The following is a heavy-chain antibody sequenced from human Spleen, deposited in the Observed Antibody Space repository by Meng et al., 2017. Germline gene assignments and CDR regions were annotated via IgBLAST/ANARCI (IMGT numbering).Heavy chain of an antibody. CDR2: IWHDGSSE. V-gene: IGHV3-30-3*01. CDR1: GFTFSSYA. D-gene: IGHD6-25*01. J-gene: IGHJ5*02. Sequence: QVQLVESGGGVVQPGRSLRLSCAASGFTFSSYAMHWVRQAPGKGLEWVAIIWHDGSSEYYADSVKGRFTISRDNSKNTLYLQMNSLRAEDTAVYYCAKGRGYGDLWGQGTLVTVSS. CDR3: AKGRGYGDL.